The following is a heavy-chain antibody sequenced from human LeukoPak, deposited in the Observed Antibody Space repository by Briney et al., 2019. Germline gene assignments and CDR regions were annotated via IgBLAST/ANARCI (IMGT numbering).Heavy chain of an antibody. CDR2: IWYDGSNK. CDR1: GFTFSSYG. Sequence: PGGSLRLSCSASGFTFSSYGMHWVRQAPGKGLEWVAVIWYDGSNKYYADSVKGRFTISRDNAKNSLYLQMNSLRAEDTALYHCAREGEWELRDAFDIWGQGTMVTVSS. V-gene: IGHV3-33*01. CDR3: AREGEWELRDAFDI. J-gene: IGHJ3*02. D-gene: IGHD1-26*01.